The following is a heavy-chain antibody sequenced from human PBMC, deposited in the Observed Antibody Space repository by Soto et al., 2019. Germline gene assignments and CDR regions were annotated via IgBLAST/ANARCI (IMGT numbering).Heavy chain of an antibody. J-gene: IGHJ6*03. Sequence: SETLSLTCAVYGGSFSGYYWSWIRQPPGKGLEWIGEINHSGSTNYNPSLKSRVTISVDTSKNQFSLKLSSVTAADTAVYYCARKPGLIYYYYYMDVWGKETTVTVSS. CDR1: GGSFSGYY. CDR2: INHSGST. V-gene: IGHV4-34*01. CDR3: ARKPGLIYYYYYMDV. D-gene: IGHD3-9*01.